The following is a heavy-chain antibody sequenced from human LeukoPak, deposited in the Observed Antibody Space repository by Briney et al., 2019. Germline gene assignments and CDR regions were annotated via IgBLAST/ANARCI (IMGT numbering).Heavy chain of an antibody. J-gene: IGHJ4*02. D-gene: IGHD4-11*01. V-gene: IGHV1-46*01. CDR2: INPSGGST. CDR3: ARDSTASDY. CDR1: GYTFTSYY. Sequence: ASVKVSCKASGYTFTSYYTDWVRQAPGQGLEWMGKINPSGGSTSYAQKFQGRITMTRDTSTNTVYMELSSLRSEDTAVYYCARDSTASDYWGQGTLVTVSS.